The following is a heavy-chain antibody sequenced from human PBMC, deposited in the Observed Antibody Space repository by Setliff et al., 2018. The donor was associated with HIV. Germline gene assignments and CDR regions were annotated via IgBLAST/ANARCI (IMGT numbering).Heavy chain of an antibody. CDR2: IYYSGST. D-gene: IGHD1-20*01. CDR3: ARGIGTRYNYYMDV. Sequence: PSETLSLTCTVSGGSISSYYWSWIRQPPGKGLEWIGYIYYSGSTNYNPSLKSRVTMSADTSRNQLSLKLSSVTAADTAVYYCARGIGTRYNYYMDVWGIGTTVTVSS. CDR1: GGSISSYY. V-gene: IGHV4-59*12. J-gene: IGHJ6*03.